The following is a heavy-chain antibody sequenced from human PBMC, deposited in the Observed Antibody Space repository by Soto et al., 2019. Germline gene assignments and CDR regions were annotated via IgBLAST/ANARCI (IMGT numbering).Heavy chain of an antibody. J-gene: IGHJ3*02. V-gene: IGHV3-23*01. CDR2: ISGGGGST. CDR3: AKDRYCSGDSFYSEGAFYI. CDR1: GFTFSSYA. Sequence: EVQLLESGGGLVQPGGSLRLSCAASGFTFSSYAMSWVRQAPGKGLEWVSAISGGGGSTYYADSVKARFTISRDNSKNTLYLHMNSLRAEETAVYYCAKDRYCSGDSFYSEGAFYIWGKGTMVTVSS. D-gene: IGHD2-15*01.